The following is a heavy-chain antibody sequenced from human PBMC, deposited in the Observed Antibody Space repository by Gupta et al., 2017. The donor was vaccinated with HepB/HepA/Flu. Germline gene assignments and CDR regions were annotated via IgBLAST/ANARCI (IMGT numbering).Heavy chain of an antibody. J-gene: IGHJ4*02. CDR2: IIPIFGTA. CDR3: ARDRGYIGYDYSLYYFDY. CDR1: GGTFSSYA. V-gene: IGHV1-69*18. Sequence: QVQLVQSGAEVKKPGSSVKVSCKASGGTFSSYAISWVRQAPGQGLEWMGRIIPIFGTANYAKKFQGRVTITADESTSTAYRELSSLRSEDTAVYYCARDRGYIGYDYSLYYFDYGGQGTLVTVYS. D-gene: IGHD5-12*01.